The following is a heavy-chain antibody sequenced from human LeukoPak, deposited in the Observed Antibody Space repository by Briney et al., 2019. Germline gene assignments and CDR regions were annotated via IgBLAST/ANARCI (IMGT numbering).Heavy chain of an antibody. V-gene: IGHV4-59*01. D-gene: IGHD1-26*01. Sequence: SETLSLTCTVSGGSISSYYWSWIRQPPGKGREWIGYIYYSGSTNYNPSLKSRVTISVDTSKNQFSLKLSSVTAADTAVYYCARNQWELLGAFDIWGQGTMVTVSS. J-gene: IGHJ3*02. CDR2: IYYSGST. CDR1: GGSISSYY. CDR3: ARNQWELLGAFDI.